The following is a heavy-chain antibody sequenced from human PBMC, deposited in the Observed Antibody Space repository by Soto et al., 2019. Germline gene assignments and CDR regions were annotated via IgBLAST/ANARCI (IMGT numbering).Heavy chain of an antibody. CDR1: GYTFTNYG. CDR3: GGGVGWGGYYNKYNWSDP. V-gene: IGHV1-18*01. D-gene: IGHD3-10*01. CDR2: ISAYNGNT. Sequence: QVQLVQSGAEVKKPGASVKVSCKASGYTFTNYGISWVRQAPGQGLEWMGWISAYNGNTNFAQKLQGRVTMTTDTPRSTANREGGSGRSDNTAVYYWGGGVGWGGYYNKYNWSDPGGEGPLVTVSS. J-gene: IGHJ5*02.